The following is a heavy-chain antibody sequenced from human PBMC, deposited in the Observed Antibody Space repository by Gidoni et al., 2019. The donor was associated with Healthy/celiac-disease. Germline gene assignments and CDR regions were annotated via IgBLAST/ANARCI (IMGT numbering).Heavy chain of an antibody. CDR3: AKDIKITFGGVIALPPLGDY. CDR1: GFTFSSYA. J-gene: IGHJ4*02. CDR2: ISGSGGST. Sequence: EVQLLESGGGLVQPGGSLRLSCAASGFTFSSYAMSWVRQAPGKGLEWVSAISGSGGSTYYADSVKGRFTISRDNSKNTLYLQMNSLRAEDTAVYYCAKDIKITFGGVIALPPLGDYWGQGTLVTVSS. D-gene: IGHD3-16*02. V-gene: IGHV3-23*01.